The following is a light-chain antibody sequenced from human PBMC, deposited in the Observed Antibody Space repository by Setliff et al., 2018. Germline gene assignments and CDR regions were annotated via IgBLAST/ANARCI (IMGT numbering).Light chain of an antibody. CDR2: DVN. CDR3: SSYTGTYV. V-gene: IGLV2-14*01. J-gene: IGLJ1*01. CDR1: SSDVGGYNY. Sequence: QSVLTQPASVSGSPGQSITISCTGTSSDVGGYNYVSWYQQHPGKAPKLMIYDVNKRPSGVSNRFSGSKSGNTASLTISGLQAEDEADYYCSSYTGTYVFGSGTKVTV.